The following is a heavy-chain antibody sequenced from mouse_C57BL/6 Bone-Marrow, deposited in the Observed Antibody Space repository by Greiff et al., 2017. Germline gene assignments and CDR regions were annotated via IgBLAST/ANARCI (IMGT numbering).Heavy chain of an antibody. CDR2: ISDGGSYT. J-gene: IGHJ4*01. CDR1: GFTFSSYA. Sequence: EVKLMESGGGLVKPGGSLKLSCAASGFTFSSYAMSWVRQTPEKRLEWVATISDGGSYTYSPDNVKGRFTISRDNAKNNLYLQMSHLKSEDTAMYYCAREKGTGRGPYYAMDYWGQGTSVTVSS. D-gene: IGHD4-1*01. CDR3: AREKGTGRGPYYAMDY. V-gene: IGHV5-4*01.